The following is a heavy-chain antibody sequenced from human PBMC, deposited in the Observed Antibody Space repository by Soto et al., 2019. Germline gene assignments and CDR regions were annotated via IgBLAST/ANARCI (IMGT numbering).Heavy chain of an antibody. J-gene: IGHJ4*02. Sequence: EVQLLESGGGLVQPGGSLRLPCAASGFTFSSYTMSWIRQAPGKGLDWLSAITDSGDSTYYAASVKGRFPISRDDSKNTLYLQMNSLRAEERAVYDCAKVSGSWRWGQGTHVTVSS. D-gene: IGHD1-26*01. CDR1: GFTFSSYT. CDR2: ITDSGDST. V-gene: IGHV3-23*01. CDR3: AKVSGSWR.